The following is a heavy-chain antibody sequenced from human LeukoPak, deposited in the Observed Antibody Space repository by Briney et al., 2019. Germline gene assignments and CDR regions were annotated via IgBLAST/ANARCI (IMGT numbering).Heavy chain of an antibody. CDR2: ISGSGGST. V-gene: IGHV3-23*01. CDR3: AKDDTGYYYGMDV. J-gene: IGHJ6*02. D-gene: IGHD2-8*02. CDR1: GFTFSSYA. Sequence: GGSLRLSCAASGFTFSSYAMSWVRQAPGKGLEWVSAISGSGGSTYYADSAKGRFTISRDNSKNTLYLQMNSLRAEDTAVYYCAKDDTGYYYGMDVWGQGTTVTVSS.